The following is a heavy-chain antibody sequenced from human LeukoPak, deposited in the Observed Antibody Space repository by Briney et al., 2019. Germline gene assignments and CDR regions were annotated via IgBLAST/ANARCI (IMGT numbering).Heavy chain of an antibody. Sequence: PSETLSLTCTVSGGSISSSSYYWGWIRQPPGKGLEWIGSIYYSGSTYYNPSLKSRVTISVDTSKNQFSLKLSSVTAADTAVYYCAKVVPAARTAFYFDYWGQGTLATVSS. CDR3: AKVVPAARTAFYFDY. CDR2: IYYSGST. D-gene: IGHD2-2*01. V-gene: IGHV4-39*07. J-gene: IGHJ4*02. CDR1: GGSISSSSYY.